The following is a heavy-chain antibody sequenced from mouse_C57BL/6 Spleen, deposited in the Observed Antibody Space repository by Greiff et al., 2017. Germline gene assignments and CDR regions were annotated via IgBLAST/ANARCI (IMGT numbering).Heavy chain of an antibody. J-gene: IGHJ4*01. CDR3: ARGEGYDGYYEGYAMDY. Sequence: VKLQQSGAELMKPGASVKLSCKATGYTFTGYWIEWVKQRPGHGLEWIGEILPGSGSTNYNEKFKGKATFHADTSSNTAYMQRSSLTTEDSAIYYCARGEGYDGYYEGYAMDYWGQGTSVTVSS. CDR1: GYTFTGYW. CDR2: ILPGSGST. V-gene: IGHV1-9*01. D-gene: IGHD2-3*01.